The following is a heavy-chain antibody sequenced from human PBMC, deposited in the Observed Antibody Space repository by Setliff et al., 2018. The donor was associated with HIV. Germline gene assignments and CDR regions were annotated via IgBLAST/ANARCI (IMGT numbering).Heavy chain of an antibody. J-gene: IGHJ3*02. CDR2: INHSGST. CDR3: AREDYYDSSGYAFEI. V-gene: IGHV4-38-2*02. Sequence: PSETLSLTCAVSGFSITDGFYWSWLRQSPGKGLEWVGEINHSGSTNYKPSLKSRVTISQDTYKNQFSLKLNSVTAADTAVYYCAREDYYDSSGYAFEIWGQGTMVTVSS. D-gene: IGHD3-22*01. CDR1: GFSITDGFY.